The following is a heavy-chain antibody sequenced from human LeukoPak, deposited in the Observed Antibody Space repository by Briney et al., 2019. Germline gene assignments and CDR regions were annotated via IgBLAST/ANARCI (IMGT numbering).Heavy chain of an antibody. CDR3: AKDAQRGFDYSNSLDK. CDR2: IWSDGTNR. CDR1: GFTFSRYW. D-gene: IGHD4-11*01. J-gene: IGHJ4*02. Sequence: GGSLRLSCAASGFTFSRYWMSWVRQAPGKGLEWVAVIWSDGTNRYYGDPVKGRFTISRDNFQRTVYLQMDSLRAEDTAVYYCAKDAQRGFDYSNSLDKWGQGTLVTVSS. V-gene: IGHV3-33*06.